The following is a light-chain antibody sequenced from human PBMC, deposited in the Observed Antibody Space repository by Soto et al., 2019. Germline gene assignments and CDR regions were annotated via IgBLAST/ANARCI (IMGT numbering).Light chain of an antibody. V-gene: IGKV1-39*01. CDR3: QQSYSIPLT. CDR1: QSISSY. J-gene: IGKJ4*01. CDR2: AAS. Sequence: DIQMTQYPSSLAASPGARVTITCQASQSISSYLNWYQQKPGKAPKLLIYAASSLQSGVPSRFSGSGSGTDFTLTISSLQPEDFATYYCQQSYSIPLTFGGGTKVDIK.